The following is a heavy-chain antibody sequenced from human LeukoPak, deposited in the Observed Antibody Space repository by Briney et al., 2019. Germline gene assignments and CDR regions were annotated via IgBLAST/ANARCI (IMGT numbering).Heavy chain of an antibody. Sequence: GGSLRLSCAASGFTFSSYWMSWVRQAPGKGLEWVSVMSADSATTFYADSVKGRFTISRDNAENTVFLQMSSLRAEDTALYYCARKSASGNYPLDYWGQGTLVTVSS. J-gene: IGHJ4*02. CDR3: ARKSASGNYPLDY. V-gene: IGHV3-23*01. CDR1: GFTFSSYW. CDR2: MSADSATT. D-gene: IGHD3-10*01.